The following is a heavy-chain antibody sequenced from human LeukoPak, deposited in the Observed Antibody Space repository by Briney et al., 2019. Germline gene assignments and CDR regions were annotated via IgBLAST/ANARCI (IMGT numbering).Heavy chain of an antibody. J-gene: IGHJ4*02. CDR2: IYHSGNT. V-gene: IGHV4-4*02. Sequence: SETLSLTCAVSGGSISSGNWWSWVRQPPGKGLEWIGEIYHSGNTNYNPSLKSRVTISVDTSKNQFSLKLSSVTAADTAVYYCARHWTYYDYVWGSYRPYYFDYWGQGTLVTVSS. CDR3: ARHWTYYDYVWGSYRPYYFDY. CDR1: GGSISSGNW. D-gene: IGHD3-16*02.